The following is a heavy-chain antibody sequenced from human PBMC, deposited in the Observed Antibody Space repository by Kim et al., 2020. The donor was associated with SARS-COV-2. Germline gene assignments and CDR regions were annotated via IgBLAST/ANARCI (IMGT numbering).Heavy chain of an antibody. CDR1: GDSVSSNSAA. J-gene: IGHJ4*02. D-gene: IGHD1-7*01. V-gene: IGHV6-1*01. CDR3: ARNPKRAGTTRGSFDY. CDR2: TYYRSKWYN. Sequence: SQTLSLTCAISGDSVSSNSAAWNWIRQSPSRGLEWLGRTYYRSKWYNDYAVSVKSRITINPDTSKNQFSLQLNSVTPEDTAVYYCARNPKRAGTTRGSFDYWGQGTLVTVSS.